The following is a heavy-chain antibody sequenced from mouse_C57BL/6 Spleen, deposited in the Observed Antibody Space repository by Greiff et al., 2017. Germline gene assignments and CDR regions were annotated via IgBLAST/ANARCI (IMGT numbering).Heavy chain of an antibody. J-gene: IGHJ2*01. V-gene: IGHV1-26*01. CDR2: INPNNGGT. CDR1: GYTFTDYY. CDR3: ARRDYYFDY. Sequence: EVQLQQSGPELVKPGASVKISCKASGYTFTDYYMNWVKQSHGKSLEWIGDINPNNGGTSYNQKFKGKATLTVDKSSSTAYMELRSLTSEDSAVCYCARRDYYFDYWGQGTTLTVSS.